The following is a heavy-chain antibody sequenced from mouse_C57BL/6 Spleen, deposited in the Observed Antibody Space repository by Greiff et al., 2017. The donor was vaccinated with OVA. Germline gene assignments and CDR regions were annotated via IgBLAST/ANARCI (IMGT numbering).Heavy chain of an antibody. J-gene: IGHJ1*03. V-gene: IGHV5-17*01. CDR1: GFTFSDYG. Sequence: EVKLVESGGGLVKPGGSLKLSCAASGFTFSDYGMHWVRQAPEQGLEWVAYISSGSSTIYYADTVKGRFTITRDNAKNTLFLQMTSLRSEDTAMYYCARDYSSSVWYFDVWGTGTTVTVSA. CDR3: ARDYSSSVWYFDV. CDR2: ISSGSSTI. D-gene: IGHD2-5*01.